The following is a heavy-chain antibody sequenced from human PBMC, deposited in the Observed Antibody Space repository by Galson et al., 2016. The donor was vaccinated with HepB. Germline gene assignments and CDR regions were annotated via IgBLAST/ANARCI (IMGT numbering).Heavy chain of an antibody. CDR3: AKAGSWYYFDY. V-gene: IGHV3-23*01. D-gene: IGHD6-19*01. Sequence: SLRLSCAASGFTFSSYAMIWVRQAPGKGLEWVSVVTGSSGATFYANSVKGRFTVSRDNSKSTLYLQMNNLGPADTATYYCAKAGSWYYFDYWGPGTLVTVSS. CDR1: GFTFSSYA. CDR2: VTGSSGAT. J-gene: IGHJ4*02.